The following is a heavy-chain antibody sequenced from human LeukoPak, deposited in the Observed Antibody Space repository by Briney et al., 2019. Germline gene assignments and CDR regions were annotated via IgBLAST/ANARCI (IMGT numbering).Heavy chain of an antibody. CDR2: ISWNSGTI. D-gene: IGHD3-3*01. J-gene: IGHJ6*02. Sequence: LTGGSLRLSCAASGFTFDDYAMHWAWQAPGKGLEWVSGISWNSGTIGYADSVKGRFTISRDNAKNSLYLQMNSLRAEDTALYYCAKDLVGGQDIPNYYGMDVWGQGTTVTVSS. V-gene: IGHV3-9*01. CDR1: GFTFDDYA. CDR3: AKDLVGGQDIPNYYGMDV.